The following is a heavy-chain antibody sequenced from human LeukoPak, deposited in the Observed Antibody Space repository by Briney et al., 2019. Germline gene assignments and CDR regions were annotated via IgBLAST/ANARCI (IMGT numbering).Heavy chain of an antibody. CDR3: ARDYCGSGSSRGY. Sequence: ASVKVSCKASGYTFTNYDINWVRQASGQGLGWMGWMNPSNGNTDYAQKFQGRVTMTRNTSISTAYMELSSLRSEDTAVYYCARDYCGSGSSRGYWGQGTLVTVSS. J-gene: IGHJ4*02. V-gene: IGHV1-8*01. D-gene: IGHD3-10*01. CDR1: GYTFTNYD. CDR2: MNPSNGNT.